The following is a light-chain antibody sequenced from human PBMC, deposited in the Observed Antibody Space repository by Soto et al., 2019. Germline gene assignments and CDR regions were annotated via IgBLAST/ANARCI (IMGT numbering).Light chain of an antibody. CDR2: GAS. V-gene: IGKV3D-11*03. CDR1: HSVNSN. Sequence: IVMTQSPATLSVSPGERATLSCRASHSVNSNVAWYQQKPGQAPRLLINGASTRATGTPARFSGSGSGTDFTLTISSLEPEDFAVYHCQQRSNWPRTFGQGTKVDIK. CDR3: QQRSNWPRT. J-gene: IGKJ1*01.